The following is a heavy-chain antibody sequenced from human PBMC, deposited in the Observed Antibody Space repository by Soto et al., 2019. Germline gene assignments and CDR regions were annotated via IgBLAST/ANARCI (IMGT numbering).Heavy chain of an antibody. D-gene: IGHD6-13*01. CDR2: ISAYNGNT. Sequence: QVQLVQSGAEVKKPGASVKVSCKASGYTFTSYGIRWVRQAPGQGLEWMGWISAYNGNTNYAQKLQGRVTRTTDTSTSTAYMELRSLRSDDTAVDYGARAEGPTVKYSSSGANWFDPWGQGTLVTVSS. V-gene: IGHV1-18*01. CDR1: GYTFTSYG. J-gene: IGHJ5*02. CDR3: ARAEGPTVKYSSSGANWFDP.